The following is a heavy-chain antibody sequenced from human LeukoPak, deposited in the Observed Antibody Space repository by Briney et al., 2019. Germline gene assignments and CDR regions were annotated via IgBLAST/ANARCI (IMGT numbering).Heavy chain of an antibody. V-gene: IGHV1-18*04. Sequence: ASVKVSCKASGYTFTSYGISWVRQAPGQGLEWMGSISPYNGNTNYAERLQGRVIMTTDTSTRTAYMELSSLRSEDTAVYYCAIRYGSGEKYYYYYYMDVWGKGTTVTVSS. D-gene: IGHD3-10*01. J-gene: IGHJ6*03. CDR3: AIRYGSGEKYYYYYYMDV. CDR1: GYTFTSYG. CDR2: ISPYNGNT.